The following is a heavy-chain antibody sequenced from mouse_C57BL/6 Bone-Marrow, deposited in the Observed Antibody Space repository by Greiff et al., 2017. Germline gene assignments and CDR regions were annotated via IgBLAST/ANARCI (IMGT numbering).Heavy chain of an antibody. J-gene: IGHJ1*03. D-gene: IGHD1-1*01. Sequence: EVQLVESGGDLVNPGGSLKLSCAASGFTFSSYGMSWVRQTPDKRLEWVATISSGGSYTYYPDSVKGRFTISRDNAKNTLYLLMSSLKSEDTAMYYCARHRTTVVAHWYFDVWGTGTTVTVSS. CDR2: ISSGGSYT. CDR3: ARHRTTVVAHWYFDV. V-gene: IGHV5-6*01. CDR1: GFTFSSYG.